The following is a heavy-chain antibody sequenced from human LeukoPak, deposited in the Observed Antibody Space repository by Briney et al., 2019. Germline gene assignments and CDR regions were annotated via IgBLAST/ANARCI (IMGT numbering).Heavy chain of an antibody. D-gene: IGHD3-10*01. V-gene: IGHV3-23*01. CDR1: GFTFSSYG. J-gene: IGHJ4*02. CDR3: ARPGFGELFGYFDY. Sequence: GGSLRLSCAASGFTFSSYGMSWVRQAPGKGLEWVSAISGSGGSTYYADSVKGRFTISRDNSKNTLYLQMNSLRAEDTALYYCARPGFGELFGYFDYWGQGTLVTVSS. CDR2: ISGSGGST.